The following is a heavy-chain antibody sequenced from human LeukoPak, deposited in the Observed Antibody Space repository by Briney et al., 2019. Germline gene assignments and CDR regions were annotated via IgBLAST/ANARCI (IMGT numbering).Heavy chain of an antibody. CDR1: GYTFTHYW. CDR3: ARRPPSVGGGYDF. V-gene: IGHV5-51*01. D-gene: IGHD3-16*01. Sequence: GESLKISCQTSGYTFTHYWIVWVRQMPGKGLEWMGTIYPVDSETRYSPSFRGQVSISAHKSTFTAYLPWNSLEVSDSAIYYCARRPPSVGGGYDFWGQGTLVTVSS. CDR2: IYPVDSET. J-gene: IGHJ4*02.